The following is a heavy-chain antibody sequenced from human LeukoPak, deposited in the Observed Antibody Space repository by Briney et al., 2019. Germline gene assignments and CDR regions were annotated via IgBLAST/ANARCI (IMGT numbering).Heavy chain of an antibody. CDR2: IYYSGST. J-gene: IGHJ4*02. CDR1: GGSISSGDYY. V-gene: IGHV4-30-4*08. Sequence: PSQTLSLTCTVSGGSISSGDYYWSWIRQPPGKGLEWIGYIYYSGSTYYNPSLKSRVTISVDTSKNQFSLKLRSVTAADTAVYYCAREVAGTLNFDYWGQGTLVTVSA. CDR3: AREVAGTLNFDY. D-gene: IGHD6-19*01.